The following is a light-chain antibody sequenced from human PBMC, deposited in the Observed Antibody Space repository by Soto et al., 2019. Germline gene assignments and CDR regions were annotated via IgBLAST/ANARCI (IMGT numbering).Light chain of an antibody. J-gene: IGLJ2*01. CDR1: SSGVGSYNL. Sequence: QSVLTQPASVSGSPGQSITISCTGTSSGVGSYNLVSWYQQHPGTAPKLMIYEVIYRPSGVSNRFSGSKSGNTASLTISGLQAEDEADYYCSSYAGSSTLVFGGGTKVTVL. CDR2: EVI. V-gene: IGLV2-23*02. CDR3: SSYAGSSTLV.